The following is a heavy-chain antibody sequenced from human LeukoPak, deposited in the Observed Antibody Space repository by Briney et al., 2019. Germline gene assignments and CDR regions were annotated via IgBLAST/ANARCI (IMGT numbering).Heavy chain of an antibody. J-gene: IGHJ5*02. Sequence: ASVTVSCKTSGYTFTGYYIHWIRQAPGQGLEYMGWINPDSGATNYVEKFQGRVSMTRDTSISTAYMQLSRLRSDDTAVYYCTREPYYSGGSAYCSWGQGTLVTVSS. CDR1: GYTFTGYY. CDR3: TREPYYSGGSAYCS. D-gene: IGHD3-22*01. V-gene: IGHV1-2*02. CDR2: INPDSGAT.